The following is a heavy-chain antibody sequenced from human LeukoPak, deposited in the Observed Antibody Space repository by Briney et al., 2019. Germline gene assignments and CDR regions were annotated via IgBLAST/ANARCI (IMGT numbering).Heavy chain of an antibody. CDR3: ARVGFHSSGYYFLGNEN. J-gene: IGHJ4*02. V-gene: IGHV4-39*07. CDR1: GGSISSTTYY. D-gene: IGHD3-22*01. Sequence: SETLSLTCTVSGGSISSTTYYWGWIRQPPGKGLEWLGSIYYSGNTYHNPSLKSRVTISVDTSKNQFSLKLNSMTAADTAMYYCARVGFHSSGYYFLGNENWGQGTLVTVSS. CDR2: IYYSGNT.